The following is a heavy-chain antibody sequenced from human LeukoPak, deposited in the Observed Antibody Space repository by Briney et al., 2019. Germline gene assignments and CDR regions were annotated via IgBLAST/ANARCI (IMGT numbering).Heavy chain of an antibody. V-gene: IGHV1-18*04. CDR1: GYTFTSYG. CDR2: ISAYNGNT. Sequence: ASVKVSCKASGYTFTSYGISWVRQAPGQGLEWMGWISAYNGNTNYAQKLQGRVTMTTDTSTSTAYMELRSLRSDDTAVYYCAREGWYCSSTSCYTLYSGYWGQGTLVTVSS. D-gene: IGHD2-2*02. CDR3: AREGWYCSSTSCYTLYSGY. J-gene: IGHJ4*02.